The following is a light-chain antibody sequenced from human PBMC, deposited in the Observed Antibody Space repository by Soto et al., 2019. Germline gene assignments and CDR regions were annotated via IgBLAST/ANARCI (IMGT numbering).Light chain of an antibody. Sequence: DIQMTQSPSSLSASVGDRVTITCRARQGISNYLVWYQQKPGKVPKLLIYAASTLQSGVPSRFSGSGSGTDCTLTISSLQPEDVATYYCQTYNGAPWTFGQGTKVEIK. CDR2: AAS. CDR3: QTYNGAPWT. CDR1: QGISNY. J-gene: IGKJ1*01. V-gene: IGKV1-27*01.